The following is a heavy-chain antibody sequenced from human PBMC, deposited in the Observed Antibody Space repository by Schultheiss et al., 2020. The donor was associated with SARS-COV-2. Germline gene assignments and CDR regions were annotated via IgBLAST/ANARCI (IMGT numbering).Heavy chain of an antibody. V-gene: IGHV3-7*01. D-gene: IGHD2/OR15-2a*01. Sequence: GESLKISCVASGFTFSSFWMSWYRHVPGRGLEWVANIKQDGSQKNYVDSVMGRFTISRDNAKNTLYLQMNSLRAEDTAVYYCARDRRYYGWFDPWGQGTLVTVSS. J-gene: IGHJ5*02. CDR3: ARDRRYYGWFDP. CDR2: IKQDGSQK. CDR1: GFTFSSFW.